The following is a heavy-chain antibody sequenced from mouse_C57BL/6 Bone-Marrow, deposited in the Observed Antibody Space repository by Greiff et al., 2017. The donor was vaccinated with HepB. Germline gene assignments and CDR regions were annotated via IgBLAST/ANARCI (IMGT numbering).Heavy chain of an antibody. D-gene: IGHD2-1*01. CDR1: GFNIKDDY. CDR3: TLYYGNSNWYFDV. Sequence: VQLKQSGAELVRPGASVKLSCTASGFNIKDDYMHWVKQRPEQGLEWIGWIDPENGDTEYASKFQGKATITADTSSNTAYLQLSSLTSEDTAVYYCTLYYGNSNWYFDVWGTGTTVTVSS. J-gene: IGHJ1*03. CDR2: IDPENGDT. V-gene: IGHV14-4*01.